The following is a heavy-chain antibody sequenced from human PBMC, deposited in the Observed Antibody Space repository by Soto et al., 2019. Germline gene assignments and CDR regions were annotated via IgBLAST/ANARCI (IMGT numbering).Heavy chain of an antibody. J-gene: IGHJ4*02. CDR3: VKGPTTYYYDSSGYSD. Sequence: GGSLRLSCSASGFTFSSYAMHWVRQAPGKGLEYVSAISSNGGSTYYADSVKGRFTISRDNSKNTLYLQMSSLRAEDTAVYYCVKGPTTYYYDSSGYSDWGQGTLVTVSS. CDR2: ISSNGGST. D-gene: IGHD3-22*01. CDR1: GFTFSSYA. V-gene: IGHV3-64D*08.